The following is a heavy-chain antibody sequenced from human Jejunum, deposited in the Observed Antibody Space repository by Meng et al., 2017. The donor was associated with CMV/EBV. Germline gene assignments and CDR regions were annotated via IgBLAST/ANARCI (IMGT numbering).Heavy chain of an antibody. CDR1: GYTFASYG. J-gene: IGHJ5*02. CDR2: ISANTVKT. V-gene: IGHV1-18*01. Sequence: ASGYTFASYGFSWVRQAPGQGLEWVGWISANTVKTNYAQKFEGRVTMTTDTSTSTAYMELRSLTSDDTGVYYCARVFSIGWFDPWGQGTLVTVSS. CDR3: ARVFSIGWFDP. D-gene: IGHD3-10*01.